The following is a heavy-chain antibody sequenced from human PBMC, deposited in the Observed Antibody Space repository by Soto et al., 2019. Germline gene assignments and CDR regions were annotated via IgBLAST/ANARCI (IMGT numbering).Heavy chain of an antibody. CDR2: IKEDGSEK. V-gene: IGHV3-7*05. CDR3: AGVAV. D-gene: IGHD6-19*01. CDR1: GFTFSNYW. J-gene: IGHJ4*02. Sequence: EVHLVESGGGFVQPGGSLRLSCAASGFTFSNYWMSWVRQAPGKGLEWVANIKEDGSEKYYVDSVKGRFTISRDNAKNSLYLQMNSLRAEDTAVYYCAGVAVRGQGTLVTVSS.